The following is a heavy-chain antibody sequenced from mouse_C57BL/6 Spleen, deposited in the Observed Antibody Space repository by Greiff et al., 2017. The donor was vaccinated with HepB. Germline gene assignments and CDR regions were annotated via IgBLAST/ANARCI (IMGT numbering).Heavy chain of an antibody. CDR2: ISSGGDYI. V-gene: IGHV5-9-1*02. J-gene: IGHJ2*01. Sequence: EVKLMESGEGLVKPGGSLKLSCAASGFTFSSYAMSWVRQTPEKRLEWVAYISSGGDYIYYAATVKGRFTISRDNARNTLYLQMSSLKSEDTAMYYCTRDRVGNFDYWGQGTTLTVAS. D-gene: IGHD1-1*02. CDR3: TRDRVGNFDY. CDR1: GFTFSSYA.